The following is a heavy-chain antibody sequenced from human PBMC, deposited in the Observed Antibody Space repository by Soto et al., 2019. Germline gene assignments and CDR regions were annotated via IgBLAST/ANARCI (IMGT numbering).Heavy chain of an antibody. J-gene: IGHJ4*02. Sequence: EVQLVESGGGLVQPGGSLRLSCAASGFTVSSNDMSWVRQAPGKGLEWVSVIYSGGSTDYTDSVKGRFTISRDISKNTVYLQMNSLRAEDTAVYYCAREGSGSFYIWGQGTLVTVPS. CDR2: IYSGGST. D-gene: IGHD3-10*01. V-gene: IGHV3-66*01. CDR1: GFTVSSND. CDR3: AREGSGSFYI.